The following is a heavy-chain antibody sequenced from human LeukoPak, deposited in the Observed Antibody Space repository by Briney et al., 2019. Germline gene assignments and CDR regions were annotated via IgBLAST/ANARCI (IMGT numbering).Heavy chain of an antibody. CDR3: ARGRGTGGSNRDFYFYYYMDV. Sequence: ASVKVSCKASGYTFPTFAIHWVRQAPGQRPEWMGWINGGNGNTKYSQKFQGRVTITRDTSAGTPYMELTSLRSEDMAVYYCARGRGTGGSNRDFYFYYYMDVWGNGTTVIVSS. CDR1: GYTFPTFA. J-gene: IGHJ6*03. V-gene: IGHV1-3*01. CDR2: INGGNGNT. D-gene: IGHD6-13*01.